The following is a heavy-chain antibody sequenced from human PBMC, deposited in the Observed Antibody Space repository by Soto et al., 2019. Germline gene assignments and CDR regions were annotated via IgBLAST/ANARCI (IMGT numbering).Heavy chain of an antibody. J-gene: IGHJ6*02. Sequence: ASVKVSCKASGYTFTSYGISWVRQAPGQGLEWMGWISAYNGNTNYAQKLQGRVTMTTDTSTSTAYMELRSRRSDDTAVYYCAKDSLGGGLHLGPQNYYGLDVWGQGTTVTVSS. CDR1: GYTFTSYG. CDR2: ISAYNGNT. CDR3: AKDSLGGGLHLGPQNYYGLDV. D-gene: IGHD3-16*01. V-gene: IGHV1-18*01.